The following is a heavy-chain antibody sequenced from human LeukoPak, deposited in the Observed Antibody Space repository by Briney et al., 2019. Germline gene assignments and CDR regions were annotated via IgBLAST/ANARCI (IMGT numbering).Heavy chain of an antibody. D-gene: IGHD6-13*01. CDR2: INHSGST. Sequence: SETLSLTCAVYGGSFSGYYWSWIRQPPGKGLEWIGEINHSGSTNYNPSLKSRVTISVDTSKNQFSLKLSSVTAADTAVYYCARVAGYSSRLSDIQHWGQGTLVTVSS. CDR3: ARVAGYSSRLSDIQH. V-gene: IGHV4-34*01. J-gene: IGHJ1*01. CDR1: GGSFSGYY.